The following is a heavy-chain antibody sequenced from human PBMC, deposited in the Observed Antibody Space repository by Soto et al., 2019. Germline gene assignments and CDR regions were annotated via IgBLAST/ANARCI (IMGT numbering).Heavy chain of an antibody. J-gene: IGHJ3*02. CDR2: ISYDGSNK. Sequence: HPGGSLRLSCAASGFTFSSYAMHWVRQAPGKGLEWVAVISYDGSNKYYADSVKGRFTISRDNSKNTLYLQMNSLRAEDTAVYYCAREIGVVAANDAFDIWGQGTLVTVSS. D-gene: IGHD2-15*01. CDR1: GFTFSSYA. CDR3: AREIGVVAANDAFDI. V-gene: IGHV3-30-3*01.